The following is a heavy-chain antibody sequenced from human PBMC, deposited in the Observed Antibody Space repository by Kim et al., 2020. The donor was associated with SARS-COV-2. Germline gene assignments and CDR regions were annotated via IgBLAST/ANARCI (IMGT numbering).Heavy chain of an antibody. Sequence: GGSLRLSCTASGFTFDDYGMHWVRQAPGKGLEWVSLISGDGGGTDYADSVKGRFTVSRDNSKNSLYLQMNSLTTEDSALYYCARDPAVEYPHINNANQNAFQNWGQGTMVTVSS. J-gene: IGHJ3*01. V-gene: IGHV3-43*02. CDR3: ARDPAVEYPHINNANQNAFQN. D-gene: IGHD6-6*01. CDR1: GFTFDDYG. CDR2: ISGDGGGT.